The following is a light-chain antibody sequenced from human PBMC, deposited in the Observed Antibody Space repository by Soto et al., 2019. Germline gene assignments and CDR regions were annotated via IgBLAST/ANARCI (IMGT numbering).Light chain of an antibody. CDR2: SVS. CDR1: SSDIGTYDH. Sequence: QSALTQPASVSGSPGQSTTISCSGTSSDIGTYDHVAWFQQFPGKTPKLVIYSVSDRPSGVSYRFSGSKSGNTASLTISGLQADDEADYYCISYTVSRSYVFGTGTKVTVL. V-gene: IGLV2-14*01. J-gene: IGLJ1*01. CDR3: ISYTVSRSYV.